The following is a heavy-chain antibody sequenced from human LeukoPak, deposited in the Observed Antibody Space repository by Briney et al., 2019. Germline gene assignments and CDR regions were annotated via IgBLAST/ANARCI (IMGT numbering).Heavy chain of an antibody. D-gene: IGHD2-2*01. Sequence: ASVKVSCKASGYTFTSYGISWVRQAPGQGLEWMGWISAYNGNTNYAQKLQGRVTMTTDTSTSTAYMELGSLRSDDTAVYYCARDQGIVIVTAATIDYWGQGTLVTVSS. J-gene: IGHJ4*02. CDR2: ISAYNGNT. CDR1: GYTFTSYG. CDR3: ARDQGIVIVTAATIDY. V-gene: IGHV1-18*01.